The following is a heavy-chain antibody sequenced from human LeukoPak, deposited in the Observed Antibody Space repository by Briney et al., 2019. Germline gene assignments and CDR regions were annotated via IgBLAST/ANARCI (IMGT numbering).Heavy chain of an antibody. CDR2: ISHDGSNK. CDR3: ATRGGPSTFGELLVALDY. J-gene: IGHJ4*02. CDR1: GFTSSIYW. D-gene: IGHD3-10*01. V-gene: IGHV3-30*03. Sequence: GGSLRLSCAASGFTSSIYWMTWVRQAPGKGLEWVAVISHDGSNKYFADSVKGRFTISRDNAKNTLSLQMNSLRAEDTAVYYCATRGGPSTFGELLVALDYWGQGTLVTVSS.